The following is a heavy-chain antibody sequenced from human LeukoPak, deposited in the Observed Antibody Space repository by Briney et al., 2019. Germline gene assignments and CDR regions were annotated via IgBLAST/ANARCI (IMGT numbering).Heavy chain of an antibody. J-gene: IGHJ6*03. V-gene: IGHV3-21*01. CDR2: ISSSSSYI. Sequence: GGSLRLSCAASGFTFSSHSMYWVRQAPGKGLEWVSSISSSSSYIYYADSVKGRFTISRDNAKNSLYLQMNSLRAEDTAVYYCARSRYYDFWSGYSDPSYYYYMDVWGKGTTVTVSS. D-gene: IGHD3-3*01. CDR1: GFTFSSHS. CDR3: ARSRYYDFWSGYSDPSYYYYMDV.